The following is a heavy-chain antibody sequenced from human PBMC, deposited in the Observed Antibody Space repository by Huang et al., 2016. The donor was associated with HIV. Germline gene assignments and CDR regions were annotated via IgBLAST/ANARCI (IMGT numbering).Heavy chain of an antibody. D-gene: IGHD3-3*01. CDR3: ARQWTILEWLLGLDV. Sequence: QMQLQQRGAGLLKHSETLSLTCGVSGGSFNGNYLTWIRQAPGKGREVIGEGNDRGATNYTPSLNGRVTISRDKSNRELSLNLRSVTAADTAVYYCARQWTILEWLLGLDVWGQGTTVIVSS. J-gene: IGHJ6*02. CDR2: GNDRGAT. V-gene: IGHV4-34*02. CDR1: GGSFNGNY.